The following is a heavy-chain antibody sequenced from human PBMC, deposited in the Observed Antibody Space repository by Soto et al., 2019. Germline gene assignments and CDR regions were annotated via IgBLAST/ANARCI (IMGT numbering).Heavy chain of an antibody. J-gene: IGHJ4*02. D-gene: IGHD1-26*01. V-gene: IGHV1-3*01. Sequence: QVQLVQSGAEVKKPGASVKVSCKASGYTFTSYAMHWVRQAPGQRLEWMGWINAGNGNTKYSQKFQGRVTITRDTPGRTANGGRGSLRSKDTVVYYGAGGDGGTSSIFDSGGQEPLAPVSP. CDR3: AGGDGGTSSIFDS. CDR2: INAGNGNT. CDR1: GYTFTSYA.